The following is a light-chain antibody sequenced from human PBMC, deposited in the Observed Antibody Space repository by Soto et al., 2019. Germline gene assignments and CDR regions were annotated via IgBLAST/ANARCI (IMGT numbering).Light chain of an antibody. CDR2: DTS. CDR1: TGAVTSGHY. V-gene: IGLV7-46*01. CDR3: LLSYGGAHGV. Sequence: QAVVTQEPSLTVSPGGTVTLTCGSSTGAVTSGHYPYWFQQKPGQAPRTLIYDTSNKHSWTPARFSGSLLGGKAALTLSGAQPEDEAEYYCLLSYGGAHGVFGGGTKLTVL. J-gene: IGLJ2*01.